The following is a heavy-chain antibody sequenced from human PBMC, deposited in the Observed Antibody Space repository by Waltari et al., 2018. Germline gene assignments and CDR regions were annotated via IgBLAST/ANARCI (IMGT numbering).Heavy chain of an antibody. CDR3: ARQEIAAAGPNWFDP. CDR1: GYSFTSYW. D-gene: IGHD6-13*01. J-gene: IGHJ5*02. V-gene: IGHV5-51*01. CDR2: IYPGDPET. Sequence: EVQLVQSGAEVKKPGESLKISCKGSGYSFTSYWIGWVRRMPGKGLEGRGIIYPGDPETRNSPSFQGQVTISAAKSISTASLQWSSLKASDTAMYYCARQEIAAAGPNWFDPWGQGTLVTVSS.